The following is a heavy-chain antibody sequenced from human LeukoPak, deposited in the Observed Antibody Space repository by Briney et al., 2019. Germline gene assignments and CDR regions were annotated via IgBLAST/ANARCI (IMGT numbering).Heavy chain of an antibody. D-gene: IGHD3-9*01. CDR1: GYTFTDYH. Sequence: ASVKVSCKASGYTFTDYHMHWVRQAPGQGLEWMGRINPNSGGTNYAQKVQGRVTMTTDTSTSTAYMELRSLRSDDTAVYYCARSPARGYDILTGYNDYWGQGTLVTVSS. CDR3: ARSPARGYDILTGYNDY. CDR2: INPNSGGT. J-gene: IGHJ4*02. V-gene: IGHV1-2*06.